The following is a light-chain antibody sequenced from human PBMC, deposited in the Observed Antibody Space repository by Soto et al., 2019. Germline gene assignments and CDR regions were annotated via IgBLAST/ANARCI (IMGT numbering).Light chain of an antibody. CDR1: QTISSW. CDR2: KAS. CDR3: QQSYSTPLT. Sequence: RMTQSPSTLSGSIGDRVTITCLASQTISSWLSCYQQKPVKAPKLLIYKASTLKSGVPSRFSGSGSGTDFTLTISSLQPEDFATYYCQQSYSTPLTFGGGTKVDIK. V-gene: IGKV1-5*03. J-gene: IGKJ4*01.